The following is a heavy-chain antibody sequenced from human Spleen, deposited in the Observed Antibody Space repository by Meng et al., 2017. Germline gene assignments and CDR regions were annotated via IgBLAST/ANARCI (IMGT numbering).Heavy chain of an antibody. CDR3: TWDDKAVSDY. V-gene: IGHV3-11*01. CDR1: GFTFSDSY. CDR2: ISSSGSHI. D-gene: IGHD2-15*01. Sequence: GESLKISCAASGFTFSDSYMSWIRQAPGKGLDWVSYISSSGSHIYYADSVKGRFTISRDDSKSTLYLQMSGLRIDDTGVYYCTWDDKAVSDYWGQGTLVTVSS. J-gene: IGHJ4*02.